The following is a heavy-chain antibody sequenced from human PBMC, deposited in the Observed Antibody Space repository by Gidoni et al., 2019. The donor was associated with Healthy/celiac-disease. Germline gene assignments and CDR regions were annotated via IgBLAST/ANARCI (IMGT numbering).Heavy chain of an antibody. V-gene: IGHV1-69*01. CDR1: GGTFSSYA. D-gene: IGHD3-22*01. Sequence: QVQLVQSGAEVQKPGSSVKVSCQASGGTFSSYAISWVRQAPGQGREWMGGIIPIFGTANCAQKFQGRVTITADESTSTAYMELSSLRSEDTAVYYCARDPPPGYYYDSSGYYHDAFDIWGQGTMVTVSS. CDR3: ARDPPPGYYYDSSGYYHDAFDI. J-gene: IGHJ3*02. CDR2: IIPIFGTA.